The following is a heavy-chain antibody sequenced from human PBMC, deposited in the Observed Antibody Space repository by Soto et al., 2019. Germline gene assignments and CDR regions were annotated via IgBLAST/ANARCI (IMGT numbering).Heavy chain of an antibody. D-gene: IGHD4-4*01. V-gene: IGHV1-3*01. J-gene: IGHJ4*02. Sequence: QVQLVQSGAEVKKPGASVKVSCKTSGYTFTDYAMHWVRQAPGQRLEWMGWINAGNGHTKYSQKFQVRVTITMDTSASTAYMELSSLRSEDTAVYYCASGRNLYYVDYWGQGTLVTVSS. CDR2: INAGNGHT. CDR1: GYTFTDYA. CDR3: ASGRNLYYVDY.